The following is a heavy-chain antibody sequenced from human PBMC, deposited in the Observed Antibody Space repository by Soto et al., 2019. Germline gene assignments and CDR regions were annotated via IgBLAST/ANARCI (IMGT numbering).Heavy chain of an antibody. V-gene: IGHV4-31*03. Sequence: QVQLQESGPGLVKPSQTLSLTCTVSGGSISSGGYYWSWIRQHPGKGLEWIGYIYYSGSTYYNPSLKSRVTISVDTSKNQFSLKLSSVPAADTAVYYCARGRTSSPTPRDYWGQGTLVTVSS. J-gene: IGHJ4*02. CDR2: IYYSGST. D-gene: IGHD2-2*01. CDR3: ARGRTSSPTPRDY. CDR1: GGSISSGGYY.